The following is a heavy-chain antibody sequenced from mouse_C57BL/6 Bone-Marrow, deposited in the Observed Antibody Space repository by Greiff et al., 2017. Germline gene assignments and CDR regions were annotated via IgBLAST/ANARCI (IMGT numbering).Heavy chain of an antibody. D-gene: IGHD1-1*01. CDR2: IHPNSGST. V-gene: IGHV1-64*01. CDR1: GYTFTSSW. CDR3: ARFSFYYGSYFDY. Sequence: QVQLQQPGAELVKPGASVKLSCKASGYTFTSSWMHWVKQRPGQGLEWIGMIHPNSGSTNYNEKFKSKATLTVDKSSSTAYMQLSSLTSEDSAVYYCARFSFYYGSYFDYWGQGTTLTVSS. J-gene: IGHJ2*01.